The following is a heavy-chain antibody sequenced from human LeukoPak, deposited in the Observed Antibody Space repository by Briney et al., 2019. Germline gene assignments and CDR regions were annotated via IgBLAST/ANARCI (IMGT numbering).Heavy chain of an antibody. Sequence: PSETLSLTCTVSGYSISSGYYWGWIRQPPGKGLEWIGSIYHSGSTYYNPSLKSRVTISADTSKNQFSLKLSSVTAADTAVYYCARVSAMVSWFDPWGQGTLVTVSS. CDR3: ARVSAMVSWFDP. J-gene: IGHJ5*02. CDR2: IYHSGST. CDR1: GYSISSGYY. D-gene: IGHD5-18*01. V-gene: IGHV4-38-2*02.